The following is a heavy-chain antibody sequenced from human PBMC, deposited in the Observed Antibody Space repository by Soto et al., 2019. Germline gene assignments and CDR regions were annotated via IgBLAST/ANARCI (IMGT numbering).Heavy chain of an antibody. D-gene: IGHD6-6*01. Sequence: QLQLQESGPGLVKPSETLSLTCTVSGGSISSSSYYWGWIRQPPGKGLEWIGSIYYSGSTYYNPSLKSRVTISVDTSKNQFSLKLSSVTAADTAVYYCARHPLAARFEHRKDYFDYWGQGTLVTVSS. J-gene: IGHJ4*02. CDR2: IYYSGST. CDR3: ARHPLAARFEHRKDYFDY. V-gene: IGHV4-39*01. CDR1: GGSISSSSYY.